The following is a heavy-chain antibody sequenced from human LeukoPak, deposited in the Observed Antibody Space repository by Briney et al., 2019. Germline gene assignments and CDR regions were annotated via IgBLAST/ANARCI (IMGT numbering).Heavy chain of an antibody. V-gene: IGHV4-39*01. D-gene: IGHD2-2*01. CDR3: ARRCSSISCTTKAAFDI. CDR2: IYYSGST. CDR1: GGSISSTIHY. Sequence: SETLSLTCTVSGGSISSTIHYWGWIRQPPGKGLEWIGSIYYSGSTYYNPSLESRVTITVDTSKNQFSLRLSSVTAADTAVYYCARRCSSISCTTKAAFDIWGQGTMVTVSS. J-gene: IGHJ3*02.